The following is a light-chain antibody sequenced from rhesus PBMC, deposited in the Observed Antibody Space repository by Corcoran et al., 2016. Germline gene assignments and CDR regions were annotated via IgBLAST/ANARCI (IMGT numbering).Light chain of an antibody. CDR3: LQCNSDPLT. CDR1: QGISNY. Sequence: DIQMTQAPSSLSASVGDTVTITCRASQGISNYLAWYQQKPGKAPKLLIYDSSTLKSGVPSRFSGSGSGTDCSLTIRSLQPEDFATYYCLQCNSDPLTFGGGTKVEIK. CDR2: DSS. V-gene: IGKV1S13*01. J-gene: IGKJ4*01.